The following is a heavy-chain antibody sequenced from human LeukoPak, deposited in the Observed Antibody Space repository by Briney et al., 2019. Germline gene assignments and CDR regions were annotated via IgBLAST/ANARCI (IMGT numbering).Heavy chain of an antibody. CDR3: ARGLSRSFAFDI. CDR1: GGSITSYY. V-gene: IGHV4-59*12. CDR2: IYYSGST. D-gene: IGHD2-2*01. Sequence: SETLSLTCTVSGGSITSYYWSWIRQPPGKGLEWIGCIYYSGSTNYKPSLKSRVTILVDTSKNQFSLKLTSVTAADTAVYYCARGLSRSFAFDIWGRGTMVTVSS. J-gene: IGHJ3*02.